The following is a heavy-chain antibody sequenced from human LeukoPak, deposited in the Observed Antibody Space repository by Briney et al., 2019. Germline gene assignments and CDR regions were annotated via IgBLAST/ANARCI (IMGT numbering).Heavy chain of an antibody. D-gene: IGHD3-3*01. CDR3: ARFSTHAFDI. V-gene: IGHV3-48*04. CDR2: ISSSRSTI. CDR1: GFTFSSYS. Sequence: GGSPRLSCAASGFTFSSYSMNWVRQAPGKGLEWVSYISSSRSTIYYADSVKGRFTISRDNAKNSLYLQMNSLRAEDTAVYYCARFSTHAFDIWGQGTMVTVSS. J-gene: IGHJ3*02.